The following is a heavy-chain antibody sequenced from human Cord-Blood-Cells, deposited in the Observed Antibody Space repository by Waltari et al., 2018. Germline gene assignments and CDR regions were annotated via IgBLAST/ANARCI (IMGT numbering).Heavy chain of an antibody. CDR2: ISSSSSYI. CDR3: ARDRYQGGSYWFDP. CDR1: GFTLSSYS. J-gene: IGHJ5*02. Sequence: EVQMVESGGGLVKPGGSLRISCAASGFTLSSYSMNWVRKALGKGLEWVSSISSSSSYIYYADSVKGRFTISRDNAKNSLYLQMNSLRAEDTAVYYCARDRYQGGSYWFDPWGQGTLVTVSS. D-gene: IGHD1-26*01. V-gene: IGHV3-21*01.